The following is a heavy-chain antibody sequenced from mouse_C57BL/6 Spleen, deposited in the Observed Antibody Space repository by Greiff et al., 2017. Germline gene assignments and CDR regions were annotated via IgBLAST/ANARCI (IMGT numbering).Heavy chain of an antibody. Sequence: VQLKESGPGLVKPSQSLSLTCSVTGYSITSGYYWNWIRQFPGNKLEWMGYISYDGSNNYNPSLKNRISITRDTSKNQFFLKLNSVTTEDTATYYCAKLGQRGGYYFDYWGQGTTLTVSS. CDR3: AKLGQRGGYYFDY. D-gene: IGHD4-1*01. CDR2: ISYDGSN. V-gene: IGHV3-6*01. CDR1: GYSITSGYY. J-gene: IGHJ2*01.